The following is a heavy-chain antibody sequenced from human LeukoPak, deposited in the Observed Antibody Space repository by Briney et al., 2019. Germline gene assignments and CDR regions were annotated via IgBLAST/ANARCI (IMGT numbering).Heavy chain of an antibody. V-gene: IGHV1-46*01. Sequence: GASVKVSCKASGYTFTSYYMHWVRQAPGQGLEWMGIINASASGGSTSYAQKFQGRVIMTRDTSTSTVYMELSSLRSEDTAVYYCAGMYYDSSGPTAPEYWGQGTLVTVSS. CDR3: AGMYYDSSGPTAPEY. CDR1: GYTFTSYY. CDR2: INASASGGST. J-gene: IGHJ4*02. D-gene: IGHD3-22*01.